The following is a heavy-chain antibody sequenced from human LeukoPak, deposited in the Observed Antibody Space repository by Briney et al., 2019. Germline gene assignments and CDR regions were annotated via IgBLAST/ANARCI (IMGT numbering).Heavy chain of an antibody. Sequence: SETLSLTCAVYGGSFSGYYWSWIRQPPGKGLEWIGEINHSGSTNYNPSLESRVTISVDTSKNQFSLKLSSVTAADTAVYYCARGPNSTLYYYYYMDVWGKGTTVTVSS. CDR3: ARGPNSTLYYYYYMDV. D-gene: IGHD1-1*01. V-gene: IGHV4-34*01. CDR1: GGSFSGYY. J-gene: IGHJ6*03. CDR2: INHSGST.